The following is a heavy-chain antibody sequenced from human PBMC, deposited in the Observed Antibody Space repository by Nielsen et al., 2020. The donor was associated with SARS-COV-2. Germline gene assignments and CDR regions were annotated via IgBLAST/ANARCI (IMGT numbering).Heavy chain of an antibody. CDR3: AREGLGIDYYYYGMDV. D-gene: IGHD7-27*01. J-gene: IGHJ6*02. Sequence: GESLKISCAASGFTFSSYWMSWVRQAPGKGLEWVANIKQDGSEKYYVDSVKGRFTISRDNAKNSLYLQMNSLRAEDTAVYYCAREGLGIDYYYYGMDVWGQGTTVTVSS. CDR2: IKQDGSEK. CDR1: GFTFSSYW. V-gene: IGHV3-7*01.